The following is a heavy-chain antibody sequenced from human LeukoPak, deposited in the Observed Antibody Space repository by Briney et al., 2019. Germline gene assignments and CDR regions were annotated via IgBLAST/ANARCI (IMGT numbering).Heavy chain of an antibody. D-gene: IGHD3-9*01. J-gene: IGHJ4*02. Sequence: GSLRLSCAASGFTFAMSWVRQAPGKGLEWVSAITGSDGNTYYADPVTGRFTISRDNSKNTLYLQMNSLRAEDTAVYYCAQWGDFDVLTGYYVPDFWGQGTLVTVSS. CDR2: ITGSDGNT. CDR3: AQWGDFDVLTGYYVPDF. V-gene: IGHV3-23*01. CDR1: GFTFA.